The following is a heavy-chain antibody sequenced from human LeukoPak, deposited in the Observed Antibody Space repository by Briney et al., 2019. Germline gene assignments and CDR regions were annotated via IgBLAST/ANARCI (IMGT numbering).Heavy chain of an antibody. CDR2: IYTSGST. V-gene: IGHV4-4*09. D-gene: IGHD6-13*01. CDR1: GGSISSYY. Sequence: SETLSLTCTVSGGSISSYYWSWIRQPPGKGLEWIGYIYTSGSTNYNPSLKSRVTISVDTSKNQFSLKLSSVTAADTAAYYCARLWTGSSWYNYYYYYMDVWGKGTTVTVSS. J-gene: IGHJ6*03. CDR3: ARLWTGSSWYNYYYYYMDV.